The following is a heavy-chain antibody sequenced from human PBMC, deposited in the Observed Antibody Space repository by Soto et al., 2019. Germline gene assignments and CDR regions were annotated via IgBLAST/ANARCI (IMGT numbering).Heavy chain of an antibody. D-gene: IGHD2-2*01. V-gene: IGHV3-33*01. CDR1: GFTFSSYG. Sequence: GGSLRLSCAASGFTFSSYGMHWVRQAPGKGLEWVAVIWYDGSNKYYADSVKGRFTISRDNSKNTLYLQMNSLRAEDTAVYYCARGGEHGSTSSSGYYFDYWGQGTLVTVSS. J-gene: IGHJ4*02. CDR2: IWYDGSNK. CDR3: ARGGEHGSTSSSGYYFDY.